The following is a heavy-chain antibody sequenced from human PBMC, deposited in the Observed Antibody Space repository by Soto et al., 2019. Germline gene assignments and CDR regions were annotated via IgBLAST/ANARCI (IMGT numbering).Heavy chain of an antibody. D-gene: IGHD2-15*01. V-gene: IGHV1-46*01. J-gene: IGHJ4*02. CDR2: INPSAGYT. CDR3: ARGAVRYCSGGSCPGGY. Sequence: GASVKVSCKASGYTFTTSHMHWVRQAPGQGLEWMGLINPSAGYTSYAQKFQGRVTMTRDTSTTTVYMELSSLRSEDTAVYYCARGAVRYCSGGSCPGGYWGQGTLVTVSS. CDR1: GYTFTTSH.